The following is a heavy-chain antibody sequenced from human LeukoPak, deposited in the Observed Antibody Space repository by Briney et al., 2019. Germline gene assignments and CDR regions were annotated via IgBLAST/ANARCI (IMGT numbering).Heavy chain of an antibody. CDR1: GGSISSSNW. J-gene: IGHJ4*02. CDR3: AKYSSGWFAFDY. D-gene: IGHD6-19*01. V-gene: IGHV4-4*02. CDR2: IYHSGST. Sequence: SETLSLTCAISGGSISSSNWWSWVRPPPGKGLEWIGEIYHSGSTNYNPSLKSRVTISVDKSKNQLSLKLSSVTAADTAVYYCAKYSSGWFAFDYWGQGTLVTVSS.